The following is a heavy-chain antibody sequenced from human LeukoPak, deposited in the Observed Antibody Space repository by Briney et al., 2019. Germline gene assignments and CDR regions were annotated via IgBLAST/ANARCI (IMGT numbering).Heavy chain of an antibody. CDR1: GGSFSGYY. D-gene: IGHD3-10*01. CDR3: ARTLLLWFGGTYDY. CDR2: INHSGST. Sequence: SETLSLTCAVYGGSFSGYYWSWIRQPPGKGLEWIGEINHSGSTNYNPSLKSRVTISVDTSKNQFSLKLSSVTAADTAVYYCARTLLLWFGGTYDYWGQGTLVTVSS. J-gene: IGHJ4*02. V-gene: IGHV4-34*01.